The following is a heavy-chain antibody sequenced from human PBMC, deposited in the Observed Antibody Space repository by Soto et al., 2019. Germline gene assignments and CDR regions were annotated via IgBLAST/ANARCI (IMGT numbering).Heavy chain of an antibody. CDR1: GYTFTSYG. Sequence: SVKVSCKASGYTFTSYGISWVRQAPGQGLEWMGWISAYNGNTNYAQKLQGRVTMTTDTSTSTAYMELRSLRSDDTAVYYCARVPYYDFWSGPNWFDPWGQGTLVTVSS. CDR2: ISAYNGNT. V-gene: IGHV1-18*01. CDR3: ARVPYYDFWSGPNWFDP. D-gene: IGHD3-3*01. J-gene: IGHJ5*02.